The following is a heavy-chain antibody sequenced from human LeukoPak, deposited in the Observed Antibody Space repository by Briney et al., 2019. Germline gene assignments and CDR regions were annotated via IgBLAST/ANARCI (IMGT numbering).Heavy chain of an antibody. CDR3: AKEGDYCSSSGCHKRGIDY. J-gene: IGHJ4*02. CDR1: GFTFSHYA. Sequence: GGSLRLSCAASGFTFSHYAMHWVRQAPGKELEGVAVIWYDGSHDTYTDSGKGRFTVSRDNFKNVLHLQMNSLRVEDTAGYYCAKEGDYCSSSGCHKRGIDYWGQGTLVTVSS. CDR2: IWYDGSHD. V-gene: IGHV3-33*06. D-gene: IGHD2-2*01.